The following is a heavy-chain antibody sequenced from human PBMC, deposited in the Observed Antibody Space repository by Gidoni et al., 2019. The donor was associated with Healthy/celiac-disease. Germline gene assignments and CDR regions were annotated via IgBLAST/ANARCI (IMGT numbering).Heavy chain of an antibody. CDR2: IKSKTDGGTT. CDR3: TTELYYYDSSGYFVWYFDL. V-gene: IGHV3-15*07. CDR1: GFTFSNAW. J-gene: IGHJ2*01. D-gene: IGHD3-22*01. Sequence: EVQLVESGGGLVKPGGSLRLSCAASGFTFSNAWMNWVRQAPGKGLEWVGRIKSKTDGGTTDYAAPVKGRFTISRDDSKNTLYLQMNSLKTEDTAVYYCTTELYYYDSSGYFVWYFDLWGRGTLVTVSS.